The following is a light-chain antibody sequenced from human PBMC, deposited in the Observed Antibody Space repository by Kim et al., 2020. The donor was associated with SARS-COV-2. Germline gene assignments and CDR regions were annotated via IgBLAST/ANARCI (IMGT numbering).Light chain of an antibody. CDR1: QSISSW. CDR2: KAS. Sequence: DIQMTQSPSTLSTSLGDRVTITCRASQSISSWLAWYQQKPGKAPKVLIYKASSLESGVPSRFGGSGSGTEFTLTISSLQPDDFATYYCQQYNSYPYTFGQGTKLEI. V-gene: IGKV1-5*03. CDR3: QQYNSYPYT. J-gene: IGKJ2*01.